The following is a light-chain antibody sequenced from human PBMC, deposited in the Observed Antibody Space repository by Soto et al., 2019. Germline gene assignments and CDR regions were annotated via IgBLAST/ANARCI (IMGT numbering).Light chain of an antibody. J-gene: IGLJ1*01. CDR2: GNN. CDR1: SSNIGAGYD. CDR3: QSYDSSLGYV. Sequence: QSVLTQPPSVSGAPGQRVTISCTGSSSNIGAGYDVHWYQQLPETAPKVLIYGNNNRPSGVPDRFSGSKSGTSASLAITGLQAEDEAYYYCQSYDSSLGYVFGTGTKLTVL. V-gene: IGLV1-40*01.